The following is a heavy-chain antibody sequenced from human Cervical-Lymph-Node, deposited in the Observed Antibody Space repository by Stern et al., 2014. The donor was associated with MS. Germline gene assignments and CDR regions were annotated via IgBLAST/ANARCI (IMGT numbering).Heavy chain of an antibody. D-gene: IGHD4-17*01. CDR1: GYTFTGYY. J-gene: IGHJ3*02. CDR2: INPNSGGT. CDR3: ARSLMTTVTTRFAFDI. V-gene: IGHV1-2*06. Sequence: QVQLVQSGAEVKKPGASVKVSCKASGYTFTGYYIHWVRQAPGQGLEWMGRINPNSGGTNYAQKFQGRVTMTRETSISTAYMELSRLRSDDTAVYYCARSLMTTVTTRFAFDIWGQGTMVTVSS.